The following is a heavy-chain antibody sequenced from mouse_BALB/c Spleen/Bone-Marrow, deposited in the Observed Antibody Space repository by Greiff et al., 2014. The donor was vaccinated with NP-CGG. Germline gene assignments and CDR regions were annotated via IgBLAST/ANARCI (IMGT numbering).Heavy chain of an antibody. CDR1: GFTFSSYA. D-gene: IGHD3-2*02. CDR2: ISSGGSYT. Sequence: EVQRVESGGGLVKPGGSLKLSCAASGFTFSSYAISWVRQSPEKRLEWVAEISSGGSYTYYPDTVTGRFTISRDNAKNTLYLEMSSLRSEDTAMYYCARSPQRDYAMDYWGQGTSVTVSS. V-gene: IGHV5-9-4*01. J-gene: IGHJ4*01. CDR3: ARSPQRDYAMDY.